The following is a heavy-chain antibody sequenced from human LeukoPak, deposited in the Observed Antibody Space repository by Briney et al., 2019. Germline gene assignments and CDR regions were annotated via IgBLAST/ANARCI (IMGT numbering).Heavy chain of an antibody. V-gene: IGHV3-30-3*01. CDR2: ISYDGSNK. J-gene: IGHJ4*02. Sequence: PGGSLRLSCAASGFTFSSYAMHWVRQAPGKGLEWVAVISYDGSNKYYADSVKGRFTISRDNSKNTLYLQMNSLRAEDTAVYYCAKDRSGDYYDSSGYYYYFDYWGQGTLVTVSS. CDR1: GFTFSSYA. CDR3: AKDRSGDYYDSSGYYYYFDY. D-gene: IGHD3-22*01.